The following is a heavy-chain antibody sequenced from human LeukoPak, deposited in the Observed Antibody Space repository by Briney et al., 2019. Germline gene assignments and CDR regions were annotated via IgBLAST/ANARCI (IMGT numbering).Heavy chain of an antibody. CDR2: IYPGDSDT. V-gene: IGHV5-51*01. Sequence: GESLKISCKGSGYSFTSYWIGWVRQMPGKGLEWMGIIYPGDSDTRYSPSFQGQVTISADKSISTAYLQWSSLKASDTAMYYCARAYCGGDCYSPDAFDIWGQGTMVTVSS. CDR3: ARAYCGGDCYSPDAFDI. J-gene: IGHJ3*02. D-gene: IGHD2-21*02. CDR1: GYSFTSYW.